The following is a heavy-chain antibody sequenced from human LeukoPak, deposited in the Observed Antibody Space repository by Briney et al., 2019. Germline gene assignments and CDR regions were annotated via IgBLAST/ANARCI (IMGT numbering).Heavy chain of an antibody. CDR2: IYHSGST. CDR1: GYSISSGYY. D-gene: IGHD3-10*01. V-gene: IGHV4-38-2*02. Sequence: PSETLSLTCTVSGYSISSGYYWGWIRQPPGKGLEWIGSIYHSGSTYYNPSLKSRVTISVDTSKNQFSLKLSSVTAADTAVYYCARARLYGSGSCYPQYYYYYYMDVWGKGTTVTVSS. J-gene: IGHJ6*03. CDR3: ARARLYGSGSCYPQYYYYYYMDV.